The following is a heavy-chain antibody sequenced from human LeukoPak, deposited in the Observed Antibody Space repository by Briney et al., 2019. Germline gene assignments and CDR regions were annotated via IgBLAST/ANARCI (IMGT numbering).Heavy chain of an antibody. CDR3: ARDRARTSKYCTSGVCSSALDY. V-gene: IGHV3-30*16. CDR1: GHTFSSFA. J-gene: IGHJ4*02. CDR2: ISYDGRNK. D-gene: IGHD2-8*01. Sequence: GRSLRLSCAASGHTFSSFATHCARQAPGKGLVWGAVISYDGRNKYYADSVKRRYTISRDNSKNTVYLQRNSLRAEDTAVYYCARDRARTSKYCTSGVCSSALDYWGQGTLVTVSS.